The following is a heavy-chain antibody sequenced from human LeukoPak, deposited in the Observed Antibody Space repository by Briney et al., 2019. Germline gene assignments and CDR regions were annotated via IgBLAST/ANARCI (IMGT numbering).Heavy chain of an antibody. CDR3: ARTEGYYYYMDV. CDR1: GGSLSSYY. CDR2: IYTSVRT. J-gene: IGHJ6*03. V-gene: IGHV4-4*07. Sequence: SETLSLTCTVSGGSLSSYYWSWIRQPAGKGLEWIGRIYTSVRTNYNPSLKSRVTMSLDTSKNQFSLRLSSVTAADTAVYYCARTEGYYYYMDVWGKGTTVIVSS.